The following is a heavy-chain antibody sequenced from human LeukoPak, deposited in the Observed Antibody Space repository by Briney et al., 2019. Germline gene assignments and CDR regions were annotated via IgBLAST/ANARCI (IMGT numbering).Heavy chain of an antibody. CDR1: GYSFSSYW. CDR3: AINSGWSRPLDY. D-gene: IGHD6-19*01. Sequence: GESLKISCKGSGYSFSSYWIGRVRQMPGKGLEWMGIIYPGDSDTRYSPSFQGQVIISADKSINTAYLQWGSLKASDTAMYFCAINSGWSRPLDYCGQGTLVTVSS. CDR2: IYPGDSDT. J-gene: IGHJ4*02. V-gene: IGHV5-51*01.